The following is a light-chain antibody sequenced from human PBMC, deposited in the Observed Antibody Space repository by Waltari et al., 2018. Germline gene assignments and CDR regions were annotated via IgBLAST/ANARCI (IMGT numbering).Light chain of an antibody. CDR2: GNS. V-gene: IGLV1-44*01. CDR3: ATWDYRLGGWV. Sequence: QSALTQEASVSGTVGQKVTLSCTGNSDNVGSYAVGWYQQISHGAPKTVMLGNSLPSGIPYRFSAYKSGTTAALTITGLQPEDEADYYCATWDYRLGGWVFGGGTKLTVL. J-gene: IGLJ3*02. CDR1: SDNVGSYA.